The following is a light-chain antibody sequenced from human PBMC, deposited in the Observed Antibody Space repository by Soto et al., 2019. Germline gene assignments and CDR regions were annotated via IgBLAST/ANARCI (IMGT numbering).Light chain of an antibody. J-gene: IGLJ1*01. Sequence: QSALTQPASGSGSPGQSITISCTGTSGDIGSYNRVSWYQQHPGKAPKLIIYEVTDRPSGVSNRFSGSKSGNTASLTISGLQGEDEAEYYCSSYTNINTRACVFGTGTKLTVL. CDR2: EVT. CDR3: SSYTNINTRACV. CDR1: SGDIGSYNR. V-gene: IGLV2-14*01.